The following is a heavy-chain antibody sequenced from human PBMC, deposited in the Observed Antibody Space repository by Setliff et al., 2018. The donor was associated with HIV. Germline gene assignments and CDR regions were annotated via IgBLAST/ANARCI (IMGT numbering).Heavy chain of an antibody. CDR3: ARLRINDY. CDR1: GFTFSSYP. Sequence: GGSLRLSCAVSGFTFSSYPMTWVRQAPGKGLEWVANINQDGTATFYADSVRGRFTISRDNSKNSVYLQMNGLRVEDTAVYYCARLRINDYWGQGTPVTVSS. V-gene: IGHV3-7*01. J-gene: IGHJ4*02. CDR2: INQDGTAT.